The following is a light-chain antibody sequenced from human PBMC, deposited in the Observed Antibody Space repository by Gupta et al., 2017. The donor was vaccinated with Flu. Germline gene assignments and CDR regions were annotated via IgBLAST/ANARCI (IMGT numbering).Light chain of an antibody. Sequence: DVVMTQSPLSLPVTLGQPASISCRSSQSLVYSDGNTYLNCLQQRPCQAPRHLIYEASNGDFGASDRFSGSGEGNDFTRKNSRVEVEDVGVYYDMKGKPPWTFGQGTQVEIK. V-gene: IGKV2-30*01. CDR2: EAS. CDR1: QSLVYSDGNTY. CDR3: MKGKPPWT. J-gene: IGKJ2*02.